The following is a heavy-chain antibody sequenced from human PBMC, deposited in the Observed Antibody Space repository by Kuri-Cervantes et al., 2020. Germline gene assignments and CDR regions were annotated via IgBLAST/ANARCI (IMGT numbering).Heavy chain of an antibody. CDR3: ARWATPRVVPAARGGVGFDP. D-gene: IGHD2-2*01. J-gene: IGHJ5*02. CDR1: GGTFSSYA. V-gene: IGHV1-69*13. Sequence: SVKVSCKASGGTFSSYAISWVRQAPGQGLEWMGGIIPIFGTANYAQKFQGRATITADESTSTAYMELSSLRSEDTAVYYCARWATPRVVPAARGGVGFDPWGQGTLVTVSS. CDR2: IIPIFGTA.